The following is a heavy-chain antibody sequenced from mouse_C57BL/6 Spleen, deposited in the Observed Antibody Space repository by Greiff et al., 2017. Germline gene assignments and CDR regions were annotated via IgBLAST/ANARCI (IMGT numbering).Heavy chain of an antibody. D-gene: IGHD2-2*01. CDR2: INPYNGGT. CDR1: GYTFTDYY. Sequence: VQLQQSGPVLVKPGASVKMSCKASGYTFTDYYMNWVKQSPGKSLEWIGVINPYNGGTSYNQKFKGKATLTVDTSSSTAYMELNSLTSEDSAVYYCAGRGGYPWYFDVWGTGTTFTVSS. J-gene: IGHJ1*03. CDR3: AGRGGYPWYFDV. V-gene: IGHV1-19*01.